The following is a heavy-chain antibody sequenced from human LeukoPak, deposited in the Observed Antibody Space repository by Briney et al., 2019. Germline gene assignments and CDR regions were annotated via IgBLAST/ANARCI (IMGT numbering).Heavy chain of an antibody. CDR1: GGSISSSSYY. J-gene: IGHJ3*02. V-gene: IGHV4-39*01. D-gene: IGHD2-2*01. Sequence: PSETLSLTCTVSGGSISSSSYYWGWIRQPPGKGLEWIGSIYYSGSTYYNPSLKSRVTISVDTSKNQFSLELSSVTAADTAVYYCARLNIVVVPAASVDIWGQGTMVTVSS. CDR2: IYYSGST. CDR3: ARLNIVVVPAASVDI.